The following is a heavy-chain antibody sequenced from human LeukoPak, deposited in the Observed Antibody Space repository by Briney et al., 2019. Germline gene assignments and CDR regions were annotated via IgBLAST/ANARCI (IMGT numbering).Heavy chain of an antibody. CDR3: AREGNYGDYKGAVGGFDI. V-gene: IGHV4-59*12. CDR2: IYYSGST. CDR1: GGSISSYY. Sequence: SETLSLTCTVSGGSISSYYWSWIRQPPGKGLEWIGYIYYSGSTNYNPSLKSRVTISVDTSKNQFSLKLSSVAAADTAVYYCAREGNYGDYKGAVGGFDIWGQGTMVTVSS. D-gene: IGHD4-17*01. J-gene: IGHJ3*02.